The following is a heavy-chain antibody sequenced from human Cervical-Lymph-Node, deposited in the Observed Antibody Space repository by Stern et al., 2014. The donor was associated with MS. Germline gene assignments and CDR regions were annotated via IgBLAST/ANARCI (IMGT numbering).Heavy chain of an antibody. Sequence: QVQLVQSGAEVKKPGTSVKVSCKASGYTFTSYYMHWVRQAPGQGLEWMGVVNPSGGGTSYAQMFQGRLTLTRDTSTRTVYMHLGSLRSEDTAIYYCAKRARCGGDCHAFDIWGQGTMVTVSS. CDR2: VNPSGGGT. V-gene: IGHV1-46*01. D-gene: IGHD2-21*02. J-gene: IGHJ3*02. CDR3: AKRARCGGDCHAFDI. CDR1: GYTFTSYY.